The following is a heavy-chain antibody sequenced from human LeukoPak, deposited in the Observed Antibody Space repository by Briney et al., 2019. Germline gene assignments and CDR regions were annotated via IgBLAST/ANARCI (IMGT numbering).Heavy chain of an antibody. J-gene: IGHJ4*02. CDR1: GLTFSSYG. CDR3: AKGGYYDILTGYYPPFDY. V-gene: IGHV3-30*18. Sequence: GRSLRLSCAASGLTFSSYGMHWVRQAPGKGLEWVAVISYDGSNKYYADSVKGRFTISRDNSKNTLYLQMNSLRAEDTAVYYCAKGGYYDILTGYYPPFDYWGQGTLVTVSS. CDR2: ISYDGSNK. D-gene: IGHD3-9*01.